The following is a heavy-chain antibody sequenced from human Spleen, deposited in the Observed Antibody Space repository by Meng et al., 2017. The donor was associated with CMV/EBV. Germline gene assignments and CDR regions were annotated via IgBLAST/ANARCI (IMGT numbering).Heavy chain of an antibody. CDR1: RYTFTGYY. V-gene: IGHV1-2*02. D-gene: IGHD2-2*01. J-gene: IGHJ6*02. Sequence: ASVKVSCKASRYTFTGYYMHWVRQAPGQGLEWMGWISPNNGATYYAQKFQGRVTMTRDTFITTAYMEVSRLRSDDTAVYYCARERYLVPAASPDYYYYGMDVWGQGTTVTVSS. CDR2: ISPNNGAT. CDR3: ARERYLVPAASPDYYYYGMDV.